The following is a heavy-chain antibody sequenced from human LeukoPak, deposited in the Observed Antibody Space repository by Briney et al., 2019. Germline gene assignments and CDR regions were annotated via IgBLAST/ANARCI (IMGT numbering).Heavy chain of an antibody. CDR2: IIPILGLA. CDR3: ASDNRIVVVVAATPWFDP. Sequence: ASVKVSCKASGGTFSSYAISWVRQAPGQGLVWMGRIIPILGLANYAQKFQGRVAITADKSTSTAYMELSSLRSEDTAVYYCASDNRIVVVVAATPWFDPWGQGTLVTVSS. CDR1: GGTFSSYA. V-gene: IGHV1-69*04. D-gene: IGHD2-15*01. J-gene: IGHJ5*02.